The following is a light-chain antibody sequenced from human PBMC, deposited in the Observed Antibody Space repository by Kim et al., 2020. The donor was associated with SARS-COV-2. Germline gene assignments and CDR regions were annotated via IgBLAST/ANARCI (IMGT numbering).Light chain of an antibody. CDR1: QSISSW. CDR3: QHYNSPWT. Sequence: DIQMTQSPSTLSASVGDRVTITCRASQSISSWLAWYQQKPGKAPKLLIYKASSLESGVPSRFSGSGSGTEYTLTISSLQPDDFATYYCQHYNSPWTFGPGTKVDIK. CDR2: KAS. V-gene: IGKV1-5*03. J-gene: IGKJ1*01.